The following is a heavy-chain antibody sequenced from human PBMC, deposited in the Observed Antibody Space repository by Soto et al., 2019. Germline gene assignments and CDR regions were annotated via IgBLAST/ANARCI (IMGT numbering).Heavy chain of an antibody. Sequence: SETLSLTCAVSGGSISSGGYSWSWIRQPPGKGLEWIGYIYYAGSTSYNPSLKSRVSITLETSKSQFSLRLTTVTASDTAVYYCARLGAYYQSLDPWGQGTVVTVSS. V-gene: IGHV4-61*08. CDR3: ARLGAYYQSLDP. J-gene: IGHJ5*02. CDR1: GGSISSGGYS. CDR2: IYYAGST. D-gene: IGHD2-21*01.